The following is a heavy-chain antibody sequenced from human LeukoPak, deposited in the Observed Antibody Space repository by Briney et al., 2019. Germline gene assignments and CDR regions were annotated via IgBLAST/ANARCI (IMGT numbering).Heavy chain of an antibody. CDR1: GFTFSSYA. V-gene: IGHV3-23*01. J-gene: IGHJ4*02. Sequence: PGGSLRLSCAASGFTFSSYAMSWVRQAPGKGLEWVSAISGSGGSTYYADSVKGRFTVSGDNSKNTLYLQMDSLRAEDTAVYYCAKDRGHDYVHYWGQGTLVTVSS. CDR3: AKDRGHDYVHY. CDR2: ISGSGGST. D-gene: IGHD4-17*01.